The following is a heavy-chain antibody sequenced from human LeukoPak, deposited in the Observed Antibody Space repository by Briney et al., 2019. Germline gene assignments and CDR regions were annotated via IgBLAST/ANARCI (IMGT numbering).Heavy chain of an antibody. CDR2: ISSSSSYI. CDR3: ARKHYDFWSGLDYFDY. D-gene: IGHD3-3*01. V-gene: IGHV3-21*01. J-gene: IGHJ4*02. CDR1: GFTFSSYS. Sequence: PGGSLRLSCAASGFTFSSYSMNWVRQAPGKGLEWVSSISSSSSYIYYADSVKGRFTISRDNAKNSLYLQMNSLRAEDTAVYYCARKHYDFWSGLDYFDYWGQETLVTVSS.